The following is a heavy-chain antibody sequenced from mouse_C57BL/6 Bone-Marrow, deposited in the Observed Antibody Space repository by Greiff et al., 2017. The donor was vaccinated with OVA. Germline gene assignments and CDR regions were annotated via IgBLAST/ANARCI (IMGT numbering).Heavy chain of an antibody. D-gene: IGHD2-2*01. CDR1: GYTFTDYY. Sequence: EVQLQQSGPVLVKPGASVKMSCKASGYTFTDYYMNWVKQSHGKSLEWIGVINPYNGGTSYNQKFKGKATLTVDKSSSTADMELNSLTSEDSAVYYCARGGYDDDYWGQGTTLTVSS. CDR3: ARGGYDDDY. J-gene: IGHJ2*01. V-gene: IGHV1-19*01. CDR2: INPYNGGT.